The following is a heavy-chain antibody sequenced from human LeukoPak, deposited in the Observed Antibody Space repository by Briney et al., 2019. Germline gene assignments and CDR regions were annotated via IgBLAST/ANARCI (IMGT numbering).Heavy chain of an antibody. Sequence: GGSLRLSCAASGFTFRSYWMHWVRLPPGRGLVWVSRIKSDGSGTSYADFVKGRFTISRDNAKNTLYLQMNSLRAEDTAVYYCARGDPTVTTTGSGGLDIWGQGTMVTVSS. CDR1: GFTFRSYW. CDR2: IKSDGSGT. V-gene: IGHV3-74*01. CDR3: ARGDPTVTTTGSGGLDI. D-gene: IGHD4-17*01. J-gene: IGHJ3*02.